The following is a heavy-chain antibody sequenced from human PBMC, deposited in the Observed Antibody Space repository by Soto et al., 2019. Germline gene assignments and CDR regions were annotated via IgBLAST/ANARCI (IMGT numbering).Heavy chain of an antibody. D-gene: IGHD4-17*01. V-gene: IGHV4-59*01. J-gene: IGHJ3*01. CDR2: MFYSGNT. CDR3: ARGSLSTETANALDV. Sequence: QVQLQESGPGLVKPSETLSLTCTVSGGSISNFYWSWIRQSPGKGLEWFAYGNMFYSGNTNYNPSLESRVTISVDTSKNQISLKLTSVTAEDTALYYCARGSLSTETANALDVWGPGTMVTVSS. CDR1: GGSISNFY.